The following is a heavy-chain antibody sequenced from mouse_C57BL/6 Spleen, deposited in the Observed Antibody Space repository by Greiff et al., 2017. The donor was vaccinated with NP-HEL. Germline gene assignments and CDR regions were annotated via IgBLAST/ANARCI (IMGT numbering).Heavy chain of an antibody. V-gene: IGHV1-77*01. D-gene: IGHD1-1*01. CDR2: IGPGSGST. Sequence: QVQLQQSGAGLVKPGASVKISCKASGYTFTDYYINWVKQRPGQGLEWIGKIGPGSGSTYYNEKFKGKATLTADKSSSTAYMQLSSLTSEDSAVYFCARSNGSSYVGGPYAMDYWGQGTSVTVSS. CDR1: GYTFTDYY. CDR3: ARSNGSSYVGGPYAMDY. J-gene: IGHJ4*01.